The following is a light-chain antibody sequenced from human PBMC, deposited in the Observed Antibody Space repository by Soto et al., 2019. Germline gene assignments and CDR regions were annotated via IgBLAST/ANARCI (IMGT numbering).Light chain of an antibody. Sequence: EIVLTQSPGTLSLSPGDRATLSCRASQSLSVSYIAWYQQKPGQAPRLLIYSTSTRATGIPDRFSGRGSGTHFTLAISRLEPEDFAVYYCHQFGDSPQTFGRGTTVEV. CDR1: QSLSVSY. CDR2: STS. CDR3: HQFGDSPQT. V-gene: IGKV3-20*01. J-gene: IGKJ1*01.